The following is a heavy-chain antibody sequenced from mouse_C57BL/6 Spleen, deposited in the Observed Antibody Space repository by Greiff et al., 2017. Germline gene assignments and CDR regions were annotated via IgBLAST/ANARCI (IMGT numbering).Heavy chain of an antibody. D-gene: IGHD1-1*01. Sequence: QVQLQQPGAELVRPGSSVKLSCKASGYTFTSYWMHWVKQRPIQGLEWIGNIDPSDSETHYNQKFKDKATLTVDKSSSTAYMQLSSLTSEDSAVYYCARSLLLRYYQAWFAYWGQGTLVTVSA. CDR2: IDPSDSET. V-gene: IGHV1-52*01. J-gene: IGHJ3*01. CDR3: ARSLLLRYYQAWFAY. CDR1: GYTFTSYW.